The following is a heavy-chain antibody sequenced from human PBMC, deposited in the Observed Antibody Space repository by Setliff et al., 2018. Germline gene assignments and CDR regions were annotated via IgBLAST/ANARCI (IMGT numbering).Heavy chain of an antibody. V-gene: IGHV1-8*01. Sequence: ASVKVSCKASGYTFTSYDINWVRQATGQGLEWMGWMNPNSGNTGYAQKFQGRVTMTRNTSISTAYMELSSLRSEDTAVYYCARDGSNYYDSSGYYVLGFVDVWGQGTTVTVSS. CDR3: ARDGSNYYDSSGYYVLGFVDV. J-gene: IGHJ6*02. D-gene: IGHD3-22*01. CDR2: MNPNSGNT. CDR1: GYTFTSYD.